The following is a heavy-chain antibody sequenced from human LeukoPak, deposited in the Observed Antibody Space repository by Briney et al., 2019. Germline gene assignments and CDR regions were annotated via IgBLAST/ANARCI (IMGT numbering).Heavy chain of an antibody. V-gene: IGHV1-8*03. CDR3: ARVWVWYSSGWPWYFDL. CDR2: MNPNSGNT. D-gene: IGHD6-19*01. J-gene: IGHJ2*01. CDR1: GYTFTSYD. Sequence: ASVKVSCKASGYTFTSYDINWVRQATGQGLEWMGWMNPNSGNTGYAQKFQGRVTITRNTSISTAYMELSSLRSEDTAVYYCARVWVWYSSGWPWYFDLWGRGTLVTVSS.